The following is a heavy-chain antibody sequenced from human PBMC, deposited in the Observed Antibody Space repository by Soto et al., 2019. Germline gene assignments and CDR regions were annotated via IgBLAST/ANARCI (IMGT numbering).Heavy chain of an antibody. CDR3: ARDIESVTAKHFFYYYAMDV. D-gene: IGHD2-8*01. J-gene: IGHJ6*02. CDR2: VSTNNGHT. Sequence: RASVKVSCKASGFTFSNYGLNWVRQAPGQGLEWMGWVSTNNGHTNYAQNLQGRVSMTTDTSTSTAYMELRGLTFDDTAVYYCARDIESVTAKHFFYYYAMDVWGQVTTVTVSS. V-gene: IGHV1-18*01. CDR1: GFTFSNYG.